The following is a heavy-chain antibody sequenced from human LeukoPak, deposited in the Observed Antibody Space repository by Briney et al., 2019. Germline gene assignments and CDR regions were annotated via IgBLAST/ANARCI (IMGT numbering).Heavy chain of an antibody. CDR3: AGDRTTVDSPFDY. J-gene: IGHJ4*02. Sequence: ETLSLTCAVSGGSIINSNWWSWVRQPPGKGLEWVSYINSRSTTIYYADSVKGRFTISRDNAKNSLYLQMNSLRDEDSAVYYCAGDRTTVDSPFDYWGQGTLVTVSS. D-gene: IGHD4-11*01. CDR1: GGSIINSNW. CDR2: INSRSTTI. V-gene: IGHV3-48*02.